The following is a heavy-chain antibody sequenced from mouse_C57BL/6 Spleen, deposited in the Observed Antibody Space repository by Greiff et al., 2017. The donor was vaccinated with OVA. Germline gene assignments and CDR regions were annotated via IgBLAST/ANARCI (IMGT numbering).Heavy chain of an antibody. CDR3: AKASYGYDRGYAMDY. CDR1: GYTFTSYW. J-gene: IGHJ4*01. CDR2: IHPNSGST. Sequence: QVQLQQPGAELVKPGASVKLSCKASGYTFTSYWMHWVKQRPGQGLEWIGMIHPNSGSTNYNEKFKSKATLTVDKSSSTAYMQLSSLTSEDSAVYYCAKASYGYDRGYAMDYWGQGTSVTVSS. V-gene: IGHV1-64*01. D-gene: IGHD2-9*01.